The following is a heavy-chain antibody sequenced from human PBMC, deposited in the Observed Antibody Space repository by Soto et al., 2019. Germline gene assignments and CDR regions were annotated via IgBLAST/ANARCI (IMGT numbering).Heavy chain of an antibody. CDR3: VYVFERRSDPRWFDP. J-gene: IGHJ5*02. Sequence: GGSLRLSCAASGFTFSSYGMHWVRQAPGKGLEWVAVISYDGRNKYYADSVKGRFTISRDNSKNTVYLQMNSLRAVDTATYYCVYVFERRSDPRWFDPWGQGTLVTVSS. CDR2: ISYDGRNK. V-gene: IGHV3-30*03. CDR1: GFTFSSYG. D-gene: IGHD2-21*01.